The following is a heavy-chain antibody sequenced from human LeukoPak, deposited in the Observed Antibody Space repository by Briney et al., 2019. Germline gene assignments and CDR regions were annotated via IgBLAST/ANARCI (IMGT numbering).Heavy chain of an antibody. Sequence: KPSETLFLTCAVSGGSISSGGYSWSWIRQPPGKDLEWIGYIYHSGSTYYNPSLKSRVTISVDRSKNQFSLKLSSVTAADTAVYYCASFTQLHAFDIWGQGTMVTVSS. J-gene: IGHJ3*02. CDR2: IYHSGST. V-gene: IGHV4-30-2*01. CDR3: ASFTQLHAFDI. D-gene: IGHD2-2*01. CDR1: GGSISSGGYS.